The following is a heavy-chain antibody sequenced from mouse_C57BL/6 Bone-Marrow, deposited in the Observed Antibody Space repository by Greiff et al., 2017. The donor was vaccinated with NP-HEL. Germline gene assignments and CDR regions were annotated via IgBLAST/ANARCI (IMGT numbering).Heavy chain of an antibody. Sequence: EVKLMESGGGLVQPGESLKLSCESNEYEFPSHDMSWVRKTPEKRLELVAAINSDGGSTYYPDTMERRFIISRDNTKKTLYLQMSSLRSEDTALYYCARQGYGSSFYWYFDVWGTGTTVTVSS. CDR2: INSDGGST. V-gene: IGHV5-2*01. D-gene: IGHD1-1*01. J-gene: IGHJ1*03. CDR3: ARQGYGSSFYWYFDV. CDR1: EYEFPSHD.